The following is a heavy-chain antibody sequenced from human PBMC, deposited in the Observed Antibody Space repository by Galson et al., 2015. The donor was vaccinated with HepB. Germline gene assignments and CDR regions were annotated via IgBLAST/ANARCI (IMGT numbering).Heavy chain of an antibody. D-gene: IGHD2-15*01. CDR1: GYSFTTYW. V-gene: IGHV5-10-1*01. J-gene: IGHJ6*02. CDR2: IDPSDSYT. CDR3: ARRRKEIVAVVAANGMDV. Sequence: QSGAEVKKPGESLRISCKASGYSFTTYWINWVRQMPGKGLEWMGRIDPSDSYTDYSPSFQGHVTISADKSISTAYLQWSSLKASDTAMYYCARRRKEIVAVVAANGMDVWGQGTTVTVSS.